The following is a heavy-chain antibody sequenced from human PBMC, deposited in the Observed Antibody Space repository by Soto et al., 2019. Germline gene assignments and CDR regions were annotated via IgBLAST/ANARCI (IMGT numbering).Heavy chain of an antibody. CDR2: IYYSGGT. V-gene: IGHV4-59*01. D-gene: IGHD3-22*01. Sequence: SETLSLTCTVSGGSISSYYWSWILQPPGKGLEWIGYIYYSGGTNYNPSLKSRVTISVDTSKNQFSLKLSSVTAADTAVYYCARYYYDRRVDYFEYWGQGTLVTVSS. J-gene: IGHJ4*02. CDR3: ARYYYDRRVDYFEY. CDR1: GGSISSYY.